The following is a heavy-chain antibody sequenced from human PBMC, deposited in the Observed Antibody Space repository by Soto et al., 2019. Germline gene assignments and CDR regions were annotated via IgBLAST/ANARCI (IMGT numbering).Heavy chain of an antibody. CDR2: ISYDGSNK. CDR3: AKPYQPRAYYYYGMDV. CDR1: GFTFSSYG. J-gene: IGHJ6*02. Sequence: PGRSLRLPCAASGFTFSSYGMHWVRQAPGKGLEWVAVISYDGSNKYYADSVKGRFTISRDNSKNTLYLQMNSLSAEDTAVYYCAKPYQPRAYYYYGMDVWGQGTTVTVSS. V-gene: IGHV3-30*18. D-gene: IGHD2-2*01.